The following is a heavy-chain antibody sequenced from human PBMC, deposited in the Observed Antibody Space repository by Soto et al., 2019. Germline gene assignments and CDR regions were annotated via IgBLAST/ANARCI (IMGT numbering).Heavy chain of an antibody. CDR1: GGSISSGGYY. J-gene: IGHJ5*02. D-gene: IGHD3-10*01. CDR2: IYYSGST. Sequence: QVQLQESGPGLVKPSQTLSLTCTVSGGSISSGGYYWSWIRQHPGKGLEWIGYIYYSGSTYYNPSLKSRVTISVDTSKNQFALKLSSVTAADTAVYYCARYPWNMVRGQGRFDPWGQGTLVTVSS. V-gene: IGHV4-31*03. CDR3: ARYPWNMVRGQGRFDP.